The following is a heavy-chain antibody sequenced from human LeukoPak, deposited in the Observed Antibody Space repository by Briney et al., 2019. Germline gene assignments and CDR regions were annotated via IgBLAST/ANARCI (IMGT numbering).Heavy chain of an antibody. V-gene: IGHV3-21*01. Sequence: GGSLRLSCATSGFTFDTYTMNWVRQAPGKGLEWVSSINSRSTYIYYADSVKGRFTVSRDNAKKSLYLQMNSLRAEDTAVYYCAKDQVGAQYNWFDPWAREPWSPSPQ. CDR2: INSRSTYI. CDR1: GFTFDTYT. J-gene: IGHJ5*02. CDR3: AKDQVGAQYNWFDP. D-gene: IGHD1-26*01.